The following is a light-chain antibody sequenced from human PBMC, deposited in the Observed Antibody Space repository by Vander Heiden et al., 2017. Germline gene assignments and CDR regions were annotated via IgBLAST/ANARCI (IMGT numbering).Light chain of an antibody. CDR1: SSDGGGYNY. CDR3: SSYTSSSHYV. CDR2: DVS. Sequence: QSALTQPASVSGSPGPSITISCTATSSDGGGYNYASWYQHHPGKARKLMIYDVSNRPAGASTRFSGSKSGNTSSLTISGLQAEADADYYGSSYTSSSHYVFGTGTKVTVL. V-gene: IGLV2-14*03. J-gene: IGLJ1*01.